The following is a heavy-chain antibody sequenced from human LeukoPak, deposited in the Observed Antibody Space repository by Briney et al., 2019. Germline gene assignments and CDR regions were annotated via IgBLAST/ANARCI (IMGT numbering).Heavy chain of an antibody. V-gene: IGHV3-13*01. CDR2: IDSAGDT. D-gene: IGHD3-22*01. CDR1: GFTFGSYD. CDR3: ARDFSSYYDSTSNYGDAYFDY. Sequence: SGGSLRLSCAASGFTFGSYDIHWVRQVIGKGLEWVSAIDSAGDTYYLGSVKGRFTISRENGKNSLYLQMNSLRTGDTAVYYCARDFSSYYDSTSNYGDAYFDYWGQGTLVTVSS. J-gene: IGHJ4*02.